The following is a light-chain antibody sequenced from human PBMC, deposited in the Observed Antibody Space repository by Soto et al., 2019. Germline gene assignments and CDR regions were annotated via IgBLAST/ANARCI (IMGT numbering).Light chain of an antibody. CDR2: GAS. CDR3: QQYNNGPRT. CDR1: QSVSSN. J-gene: IGKJ1*01. V-gene: IGKV3-15*01. Sequence: EMGITDGYETLCVSPGGRSTHSWRASQSVSSNLAWYQQKPGQAPRLLIYGASTRATGIPARFSGSESGTEFTPATTFLQSDAFALSYCQQYNNGPRTYGEGTKVDIK.